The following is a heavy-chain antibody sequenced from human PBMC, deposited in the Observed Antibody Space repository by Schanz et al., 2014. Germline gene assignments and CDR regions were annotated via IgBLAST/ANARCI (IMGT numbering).Heavy chain of an antibody. J-gene: IGHJ4*02. V-gene: IGHV3-30*02. CDR2: IRYDGNNK. Sequence: QVQLVESGGGVVQPGGSLRLSCAASGFTFSNYGMHWVRQAPGKGLEWVAFIRYDGNNKYYADSVKGRFTISRDNSKNTLYLQMNSLRAEDTAVYYCARPIYDLWSGSFDYWGQGTLVTVSS. CDR1: GFTFSNYG. D-gene: IGHD3-3*01. CDR3: ARPIYDLWSGSFDY.